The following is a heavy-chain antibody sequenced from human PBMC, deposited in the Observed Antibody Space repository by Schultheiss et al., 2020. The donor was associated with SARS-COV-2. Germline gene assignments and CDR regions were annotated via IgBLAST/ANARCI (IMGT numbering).Heavy chain of an antibody. CDR2: IFSNDEK. V-gene: IGHV2-26*01. CDR1: GGSISSYYW. J-gene: IGHJ4*02. CDR3: AHSLWAFDY. Sequence: ETLSLTCTVSGGSISSYYWSWIRQPPGKALEWLAHIFSNDEKSYSTSLKSRLTISKDTSKNQVVLTMTNMDPVDTATYYCAHSLWAFDYWGQGTLVTVSS. D-gene: IGHD3-16*01.